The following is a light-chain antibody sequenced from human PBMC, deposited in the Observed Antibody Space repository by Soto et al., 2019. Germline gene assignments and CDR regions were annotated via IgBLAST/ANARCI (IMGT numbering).Light chain of an antibody. CDR3: SSFTSSDTPYV. Sequence: QSALTQPASVSGSPGQSITISCTGTSSDVGDYKYVSWYQQHPDKAPKLIIFVNSNRPSGVLTRFSGSKSGNTSSLTISGLQAEDEDDYYWSSFTSSDTPYVFGTGTKLTGL. CDR1: SSDVGDYKY. J-gene: IGLJ1*01. CDR2: VNS. V-gene: IGLV2-14*01.